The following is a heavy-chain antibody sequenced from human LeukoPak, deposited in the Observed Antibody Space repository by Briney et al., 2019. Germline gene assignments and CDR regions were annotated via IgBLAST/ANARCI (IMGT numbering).Heavy chain of an antibody. Sequence: GGSLRLSCAASGFTFSSYAMSWVRQAPGKGLEWVSAISGSGGSTYYADSVKGRFTISRDNAKNSLYLQMNSLRAEDTAVYYCAAYLRYGSGAFDIWGQGTMVTVSS. V-gene: IGHV3-23*01. CDR2: ISGSGGST. CDR1: GFTFSSYA. J-gene: IGHJ3*02. CDR3: AAYLRYGSGAFDI. D-gene: IGHD3-10*01.